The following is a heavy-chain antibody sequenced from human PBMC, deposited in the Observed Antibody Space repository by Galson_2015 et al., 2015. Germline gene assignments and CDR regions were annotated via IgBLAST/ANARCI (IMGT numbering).Heavy chain of an antibody. CDR3: ATHQGKGHYFDY. CDR2: IKEDGSEK. CDR1: GFSFRSCW. Sequence: SLRLSCAVSGFSFRSCWMAWVRQAPGKGLEWVANIKEDGSEKNYVDSVKGRFTISRDNSKNTLYLQMNSLKAEDTAVYYCATHQGKGHYFDYWGQGTLVTVSS. D-gene: IGHD3-10*01. V-gene: IGHV3-7*01. J-gene: IGHJ4*02.